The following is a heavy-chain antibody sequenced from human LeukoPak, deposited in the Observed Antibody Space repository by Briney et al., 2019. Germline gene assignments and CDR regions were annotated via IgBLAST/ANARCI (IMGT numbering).Heavy chain of an antibody. CDR3: ARVKTAMVDDAFDI. V-gene: IGHV3-53*01. CDR2: IYSGGST. J-gene: IGHJ3*02. D-gene: IGHD5-18*01. CDR1: GFTVSSNY. Sequence: TGGSLRLSCAASGFTVSSNYMSWVRQAPGKGLEWVSVIYSGGSTYYADSVKGRFTISRDNSKNTLYLQMKSLRAEDTAVYYCARVKTAMVDDAFDIWGQGTMVTVSS.